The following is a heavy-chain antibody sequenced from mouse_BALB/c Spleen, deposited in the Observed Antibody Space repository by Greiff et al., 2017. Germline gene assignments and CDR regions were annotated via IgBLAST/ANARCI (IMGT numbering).Heavy chain of an antibody. CDR1: GFTFSSYA. CDR3: ARGPYDYYGFDY. V-gene: IGHV5-6-5*01. CDR2: ISSGGST. J-gene: IGHJ2*01. D-gene: IGHD1-1*01. Sequence: EVKVVESGGGLVKPGGSLKLSCAASGFTFSSYAMSWVRQTPEKRLEWVASISSGGSTYYPDSVKGRFTISRDNARNILYLQMSSLRSEDTAMYYCARGPYDYYGFDYWGQGTTLTVSS.